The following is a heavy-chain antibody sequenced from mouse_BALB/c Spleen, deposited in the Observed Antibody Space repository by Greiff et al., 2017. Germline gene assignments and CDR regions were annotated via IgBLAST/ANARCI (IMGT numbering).Heavy chain of an antibody. D-gene: IGHD4-1*01. CDR2: ISSGGGST. J-gene: IGHJ4*01. CDR1: GFAFSSYD. CDR3: ARHNWDEAMDY. Sequence: EVKLVESGGGLVKPGGSLKLSCAASGFAFSSYDMSWVRQTPEKRLEWVAYISSGGGSTYYPDTVKGRFTISRDNAKNTLYLQMSSLKSEDTAMYYCARHNWDEAMDYWGQGTSVTVSS. V-gene: IGHV5-12-1*01.